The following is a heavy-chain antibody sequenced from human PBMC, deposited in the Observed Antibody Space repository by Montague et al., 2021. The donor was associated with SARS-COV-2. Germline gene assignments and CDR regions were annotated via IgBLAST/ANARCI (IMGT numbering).Heavy chain of an antibody. CDR1: GFTFSSYA. V-gene: IGHV3-23*01. CDR3: AKEGDYDILTGYYPNRRYFDY. D-gene: IGHD3-9*01. J-gene: IGHJ4*02. Sequence: SLRLSCAASGFTFSSYAMSWVRQAPGKGLEWVSAISDSGGSTYYADSVKGRFTISRDNSKNTLYLQMNSLRAEDTAVYYCAKEGDYDILTGYYPNRRYFDYWGQGTLVTVSS. CDR2: ISDSGGST.